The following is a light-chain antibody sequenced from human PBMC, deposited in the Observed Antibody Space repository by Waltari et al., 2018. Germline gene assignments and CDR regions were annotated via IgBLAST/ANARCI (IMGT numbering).Light chain of an antibody. V-gene: IGLV1-47*01. Sequence: QSVLTQPPSASGTPGQRVTISCSGSRSNIGNNYVYWYQQRPGTAPKLLIYRNNQRPSGVPDRFSGSKSGTSASLAIRGLRSEDEADYYCAVWDDSLSGRVFGGGTKVTVL. CDR1: RSNIGNNY. CDR2: RNN. J-gene: IGLJ3*02. CDR3: AVWDDSLSGRV.